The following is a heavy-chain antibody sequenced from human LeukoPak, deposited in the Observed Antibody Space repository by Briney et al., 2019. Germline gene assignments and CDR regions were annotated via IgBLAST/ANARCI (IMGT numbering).Heavy chain of an antibody. Sequence: SETPSLTCAVYGGSFSGYYWSWIRQPPGKGLEWIGEINHSGSTNYNPSLKSRVTISVDTSKNQFSLKLSSVTAADTAVYYCARRTPGYSSGWSPDYWGQGTLVTVSS. CDR1: GGSFSGYY. CDR3: ARRTPGYSSGWSPDY. CDR2: INHSGST. D-gene: IGHD6-19*01. V-gene: IGHV4-34*01. J-gene: IGHJ4*02.